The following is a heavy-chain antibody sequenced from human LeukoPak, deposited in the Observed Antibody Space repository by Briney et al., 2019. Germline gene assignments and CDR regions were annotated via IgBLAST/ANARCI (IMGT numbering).Heavy chain of an antibody. CDR1: GGSFSGYY. Sequence: SETLSLTCAVYGGSFSGYYWSWIRQPPGKGLEWIGEINRSGSTNYNPSLKSRVTISVDTSKNQFSLKLSSVTAADTAVYYCARGLLTYDFWSGYSPYYYMDVWGKGTTVTVSS. J-gene: IGHJ6*03. D-gene: IGHD3-3*01. CDR3: ARGLLTYDFWSGYSPYYYMDV. CDR2: INRSGST. V-gene: IGHV4-34*01.